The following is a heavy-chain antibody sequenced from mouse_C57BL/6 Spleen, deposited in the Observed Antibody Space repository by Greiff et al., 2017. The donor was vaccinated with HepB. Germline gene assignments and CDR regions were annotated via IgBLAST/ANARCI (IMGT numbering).Heavy chain of an antibody. D-gene: IGHD4-1*01. CDR2: IHPNSGST. CDR3: ARWFSNWDGNY. J-gene: IGHJ2*01. Sequence: QVQLQQPGAELVKPGASVKLSCQASGYTFTSYWMHWVKQRPGQGLEWIGMIHPNSGSTNYNEKFKSKATLTVVKSSSTASMQLSSLTSEDTAVYYGARWFSNWDGNYWGQGTTLTGSS. CDR1: GYTFTSYW. V-gene: IGHV1-64*01.